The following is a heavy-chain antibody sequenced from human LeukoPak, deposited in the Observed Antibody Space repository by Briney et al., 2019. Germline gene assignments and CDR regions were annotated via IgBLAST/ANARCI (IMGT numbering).Heavy chain of an antibody. V-gene: IGHV4-59*08. D-gene: IGHD2-21*01. CDR3: ARAYCGGDCYLNWFDP. CDR2: IYYSGST. CDR1: GGSISSYY. Sequence: PETLSLTCTVSGGSISSYYWSWIRQPPGKGLEWIGYIYYSGSTNYNPSLKSRVTISVDTSKNQFSLKLSSVTAADTAVYYCARAYCGGDCYLNWFDPWGQGTLVTVSS. J-gene: IGHJ5*02.